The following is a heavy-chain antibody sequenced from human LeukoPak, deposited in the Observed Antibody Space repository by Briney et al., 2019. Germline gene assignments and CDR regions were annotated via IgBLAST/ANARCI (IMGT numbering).Heavy chain of an antibody. CDR3: ARSSRLTFDY. CDR1: GFTFSSYG. J-gene: IGHJ4*02. D-gene: IGHD6-6*01. CDR2: ISSSGSTI. Sequence: GGSLRLSCAASGFTFSSYGMSWVRQAPGKGLEWVSYISSSGSTIYYADSVKGRFTISRDNAKNSLYLQMNSLRAEDTAVYYCARSSRLTFDYWGQGTLVTVSS. V-gene: IGHV3-48*04.